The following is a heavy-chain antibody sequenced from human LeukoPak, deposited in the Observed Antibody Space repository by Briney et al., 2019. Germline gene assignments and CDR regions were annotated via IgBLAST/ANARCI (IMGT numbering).Heavy chain of an antibody. CDR1: GYTFTSYD. D-gene: IGHD6-13*01. V-gene: IGHV1-8*03. J-gene: IGHJ4*02. CDR3: ARGRRYSSSWSFDY. Sequence: ASVKVSCKASGYTFTSYDINWVRQATGQGLEWMGWMNPNSGNTGYAQNFQGRVTITRNTSISTAYMELSSLRSEDTAVYYCARGRRYSSSWSFDYWGQGTLVTVSS. CDR2: MNPNSGNT.